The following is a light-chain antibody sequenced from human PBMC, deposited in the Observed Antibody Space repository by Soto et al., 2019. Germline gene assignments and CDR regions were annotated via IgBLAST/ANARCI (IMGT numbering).Light chain of an antibody. V-gene: IGKV1D-12*01. J-gene: IGKJ5*01. CDR3: QQADTFPIT. Sequence: DIQMTQSPSSVSASVGDRLTITCQASQGISRSLAWYQQNPGKAPKLLIYSASSLQSGVPSRFSGSGFGTDFTLTISSLQPEDFATYYCQQADTFPITFGQGTQLEIK. CDR2: SAS. CDR1: QGISRS.